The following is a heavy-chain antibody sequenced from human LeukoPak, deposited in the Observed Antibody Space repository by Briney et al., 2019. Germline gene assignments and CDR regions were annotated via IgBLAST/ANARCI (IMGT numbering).Heavy chain of an antibody. CDR1: GGTFSSYA. J-gene: IGHJ4*02. CDR3: ATDTDITMVRGVIMGGFDY. CDR2: FDPEDGET. Sequence: ASVKVSCKASGGTFSSYAISWVRQAPGKGLEWMGGFDPEDGETIYAQKFQGRVTMTEDTSTDTAYMELSSLRSEDTAVYYCATDTDITMVRGVIMGGFDYWGQGTLVTVSS. D-gene: IGHD3-10*01. V-gene: IGHV1-24*01.